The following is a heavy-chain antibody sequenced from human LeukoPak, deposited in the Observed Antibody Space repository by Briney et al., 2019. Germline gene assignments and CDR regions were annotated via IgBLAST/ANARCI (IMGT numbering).Heavy chain of an antibody. J-gene: IGHJ4*02. D-gene: IGHD3-22*01. CDR1: GFTFSSYA. V-gene: IGHV3-30-3*01. CDR3: ARGPGDPLVYDSSGYYIN. CDR2: ISYDGSNK. Sequence: GRSLRLSCAASGFTFSSYAMHWVRQAPGKGLEWVAVISYDGSNKHYAGSVKGRFTISRDNSKNTLYLQMNSLRAEDTAVYYCARGPGDPLVYDSSGYYINWGQGTLVTVSS.